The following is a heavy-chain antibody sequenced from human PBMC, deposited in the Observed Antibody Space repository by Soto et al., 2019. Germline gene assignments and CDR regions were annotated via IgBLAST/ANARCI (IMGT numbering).Heavy chain of an antibody. V-gene: IGHV3-64*01. CDR3: ASLIGATTGGMDV. D-gene: IGHD5-12*01. CDR2: ISSNGGST. J-gene: IGHJ6*02. Sequence: GGSLRLSCAASGFTFSSYAMHWVRQAPGKGLEYVSAISSNGGSTYYANSVKGRFTISRDNSKNTLYLQMGSLRAEVMAYYYCASLIGATTGGMDVWGQGTTVTVSS. CDR1: GFTFSSYA.